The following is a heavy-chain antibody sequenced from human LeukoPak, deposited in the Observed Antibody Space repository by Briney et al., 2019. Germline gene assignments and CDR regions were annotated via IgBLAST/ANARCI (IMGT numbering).Heavy chain of an antibody. CDR3: ARVLHKRNYDSSTYYGY. D-gene: IGHD3-22*01. V-gene: IGHV3-48*01. Sequence: PGGSLRLSCAASGFTFSSYSMNWVRQAPGKGLEWGSYISSSSSTIYYADSVKGRFTISRDNAKNSLYLQMNSLRAEDTAVYYCARVLHKRNYDSSTYYGYWGQGTLVTVSS. J-gene: IGHJ4*02. CDR1: GFTFSSYS. CDR2: ISSSSSTI.